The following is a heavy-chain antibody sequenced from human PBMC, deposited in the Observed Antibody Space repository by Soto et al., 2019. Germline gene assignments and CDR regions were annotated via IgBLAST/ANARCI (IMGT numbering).Heavy chain of an antibody. CDR1: GFNFINFI. V-gene: IGHV3-21*06. J-gene: IGHJ3*01. Sequence: RRLSCEGSGFNFINFIMIWVRQAPGKGLEWVSSVSGSSSYIYYADSVKGRFTVSRDNANNLVFLQMNGLRPEDTAMYYCARDLRGHYGPWGQGTMVTVSS. D-gene: IGHD4-17*01. CDR3: ARDLRGHYGP. CDR2: VSGSSSYI.